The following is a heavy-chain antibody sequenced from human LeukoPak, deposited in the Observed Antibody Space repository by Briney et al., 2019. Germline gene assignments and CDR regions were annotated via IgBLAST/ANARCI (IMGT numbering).Heavy chain of an antibody. CDR3: ARVPVVTTDYFDY. V-gene: IGHV4-31*03. CDR2: IYYSGST. D-gene: IGHD3-22*01. CDR1: GGSISSGGYY. Sequence: SETLSLTCTVSGGSISSGGYYWSWIRQHPGKGLEWIGYIYYSGSTYYNPSLKSRVTISVDTSKNQSSLKLSSVTAADTAVYYCARVPVVTTDYFDYWGQGTLVTVSS. J-gene: IGHJ4*02.